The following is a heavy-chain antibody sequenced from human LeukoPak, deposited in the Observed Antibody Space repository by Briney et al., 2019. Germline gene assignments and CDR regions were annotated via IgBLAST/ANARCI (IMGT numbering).Heavy chain of an antibody. J-gene: IGHJ5*02. CDR3: ASRTYSYGLSP. CDR2: INTAVGNP. V-gene: IGHV7-4-1*02. CDR1: GYTFTTYA. Sequence: ASVKVSCKASGYTFTTYAMNWVRQAPGQGLEGMGYINTAVGNPTYAQGFTGRFLFSVDTSVSTAYLQITNLTAEDTALYCCASRTYSYGLSPWGQGTLVTVS. D-gene: IGHD2-15*01.